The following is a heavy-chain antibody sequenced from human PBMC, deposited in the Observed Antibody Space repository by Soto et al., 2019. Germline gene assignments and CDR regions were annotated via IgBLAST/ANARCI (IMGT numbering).Heavy chain of an antibody. Sequence: GGSLRLSCAASGFTFSSYWMHWVRQAPGKGLVWVSRINSDGSSTSYADSVKGRFTISRDNAKHTLHLQMNSLRADDTALYYCARGFDPSSPPVYDFPPRMQMTYFNWFDPWGQGTLVTVSS. D-gene: IGHD3-3*01. CDR2: INSDGSST. J-gene: IGHJ5*02. CDR3: ARGFDPSSPPVYDFPPRMQMTYFNWFDP. CDR1: GFTFSSYW. V-gene: IGHV3-74*01.